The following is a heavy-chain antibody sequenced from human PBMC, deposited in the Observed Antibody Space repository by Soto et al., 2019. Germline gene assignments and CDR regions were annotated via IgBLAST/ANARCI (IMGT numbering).Heavy chain of an antibody. V-gene: IGHV3-74*01. J-gene: IGHJ4*02. Sequence: EVQLVESGGGLVQPGGSLRLSCAASGFSFSTYWMHWVRQAPGKGLEWVSRINTDGSRTIYADSVKGRFTISRDNAKNTVYLQMTSLRAEDTAVYYCTRGRENYSYFARWGPGILVTVSS. CDR2: INTDGSRT. CDR1: GFSFSTYW. CDR3: TRGRENYSYFAR. D-gene: IGHD1-7*01.